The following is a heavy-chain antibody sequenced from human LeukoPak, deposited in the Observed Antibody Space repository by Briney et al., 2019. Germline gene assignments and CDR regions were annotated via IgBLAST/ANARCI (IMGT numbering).Heavy chain of an antibody. J-gene: IGHJ3*02. CDR1: GGSFSGYY. CDR3: ARGTLLRSIVLMVFRAGTGAFDI. D-gene: IGHD2-8*01. CDR2: INHSGST. Sequence: SETLSLTCAVYGGSFSGYYWSWIRQPPGKGLEWIGEINHSGSTNYNPSLKSRVTISVDTSKNQFSLKLSSVTAADTAVYYCARGTLLRSIVLMVFRAGTGAFDIWGQGTMVTVSS. V-gene: IGHV4-34*01.